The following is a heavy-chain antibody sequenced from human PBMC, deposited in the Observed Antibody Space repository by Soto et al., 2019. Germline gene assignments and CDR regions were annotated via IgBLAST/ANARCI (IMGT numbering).Heavy chain of an antibody. V-gene: IGHV3-74*01. Sequence: EVQLVESGGGLVQPGGSLRLSCAASGFTFSSYWMHWVRQAPGKGLVWVSRINSDGSSTSYADSVKGRFTIARYNAKNTLYLQMNSLRAEDTAVYYCAREGCSSTSCVLFDYWGQGTLVTVSS. CDR1: GFTFSSYW. D-gene: IGHD2-2*01. J-gene: IGHJ4*02. CDR3: AREGCSSTSCVLFDY. CDR2: INSDGSST.